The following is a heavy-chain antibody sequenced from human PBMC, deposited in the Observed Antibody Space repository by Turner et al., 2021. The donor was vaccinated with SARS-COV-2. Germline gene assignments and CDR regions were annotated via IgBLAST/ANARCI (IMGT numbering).Heavy chain of an antibody. V-gene: IGHV4-39*01. Sequence: QLQLQESGPRLGKPSETLSLTCAVSGGHINNNLYSWGWIRQPTGKGLEWIGSVFHTGSAYYKSSLKRRVAISIDTSKNHFSLRLNSVTAADTAVYYCARHEVNSYDASGYYTSPWGQGILVTVSS. CDR1: GGHINNNLYS. J-gene: IGHJ5*02. CDR2: VFHTGSA. CDR3: ARHEVNSYDASGYYTSP. D-gene: IGHD3-22*01.